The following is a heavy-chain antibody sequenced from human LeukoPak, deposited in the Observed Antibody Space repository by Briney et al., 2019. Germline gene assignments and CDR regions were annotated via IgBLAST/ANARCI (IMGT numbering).Heavy chain of an antibody. V-gene: IGHV3-33*01. Sequence: GGSLRLSCAASGFTFSSHGMHWVRQAPGKGLEWVALIWFDGSSQYYSDSVKGRFTISRDNSKNTLYLQMNSLRAEDTAVYYCARENGAEGALDYWGQGTLVTVSS. CDR2: IWFDGSSQ. CDR1: GFTFSSHG. CDR3: ARENGAEGALDY. D-gene: IGHD1-26*01. J-gene: IGHJ4*02.